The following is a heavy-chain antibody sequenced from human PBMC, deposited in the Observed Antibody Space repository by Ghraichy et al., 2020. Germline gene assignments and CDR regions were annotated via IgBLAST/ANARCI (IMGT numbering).Heavy chain of an antibody. Sequence: GGSLRLSCSASGFTFSAFSMYWVRQAPGKGLQYVSAISANGGDTYYADSVKGRFTISRDNSKNTLYLQMSSLRADDTALYYCAVVGGTGWLDPWAREPWSPSP. CDR2: ISANGGDT. J-gene: IGHJ5*02. CDR1: GFTFSAFS. CDR3: AVVGGTGWLDP. V-gene: IGHV3-64D*06. D-gene: IGHD1-26*01.